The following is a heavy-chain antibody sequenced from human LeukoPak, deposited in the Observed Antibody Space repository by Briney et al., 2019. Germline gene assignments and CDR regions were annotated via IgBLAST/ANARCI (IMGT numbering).Heavy chain of an antibody. Sequence: GASVKVSCKASGYTFTSYGISWVRRAPGQGLEWMGWISAYNGNTNYAQKLQGRVTMTTDTSTSTAYMELSRLRSDDTAVYYCARGLSDYSGSYRRGDFDAFDIWGQGTMVTVSS. CDR2: ISAYNGNT. D-gene: IGHD1-26*01. CDR3: ARGLSDYSGSYRRGDFDAFDI. CDR1: GYTFTSYG. V-gene: IGHV1-18*01. J-gene: IGHJ3*02.